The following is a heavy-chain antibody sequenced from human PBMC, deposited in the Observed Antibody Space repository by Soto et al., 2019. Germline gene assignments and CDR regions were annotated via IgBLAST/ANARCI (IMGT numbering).Heavy chain of an antibody. CDR1: GYTFTSYD. Sequence: QVQLVQSGAEVKKPGASVKVSCKASGYTFTSYDINWVRQATGQGLEWMGWMNPNSGNTGYAQKFQGRVTMTRHTSISTAYLEPSSRGSEDTAVYYWARGDFPRSQGHPLYGMDVWGQGTTVTVSS. J-gene: IGHJ6*02. CDR3: ARGDFPRSQGHPLYGMDV. D-gene: IGHD3-10*01. V-gene: IGHV1-8*01. CDR2: MNPNSGNT.